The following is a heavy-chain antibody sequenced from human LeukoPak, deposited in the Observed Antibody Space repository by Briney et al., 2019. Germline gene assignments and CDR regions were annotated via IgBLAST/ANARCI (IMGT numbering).Heavy chain of an antibody. CDR3: ARAPDDYSNYAQRRVGWFDP. D-gene: IGHD4-11*01. Sequence: PSETLSLTCTVSGGSISSYYWSWIRQPPGKGLEWSGYIYYSGRTNYNPSLKSRVTISVDTSKNQFSLKLSSVTAADTAVYYCARAPDDYSNYAQRRVGWFDPWGRGTLVTVSS. CDR1: GGSISSYY. J-gene: IGHJ5*02. CDR2: IYYSGRT. V-gene: IGHV4-59*01.